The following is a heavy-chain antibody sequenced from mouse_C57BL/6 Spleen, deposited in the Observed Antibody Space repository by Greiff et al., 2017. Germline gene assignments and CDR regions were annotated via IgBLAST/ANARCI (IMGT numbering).Heavy chain of an antibody. D-gene: IGHD1-1*01. CDR3: ARSDYYGSRAYFDY. CDR2: IDPSDSYT. V-gene: IGHV1-59*01. Sequence: QVQLQQPGAELVRPGTSVKLSCKASGYTFTSYWMHWVKQRPGQGLEWIGVIDPSDSYTNYNQKFKGKATLTVDTSSSTAYMQLSSLTSEDSAVYYCARSDYYGSRAYFDYWGQGTTLTVSS. CDR1: GYTFTSYW. J-gene: IGHJ2*01.